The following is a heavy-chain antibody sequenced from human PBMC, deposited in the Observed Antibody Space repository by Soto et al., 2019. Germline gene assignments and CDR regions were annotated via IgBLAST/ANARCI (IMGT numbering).Heavy chain of an antibody. D-gene: IGHD3-16*01. CDR1: GYTLTDYY. Sequence: QVQLVQSGAEVKKPGASVKVSCKASGYTLTDYYLHWVRQAPGQGLEWLGWINPNTGATNSAHKFQGRVTMTRDTSINPAYMEVRNLRSADTAVYFCGRDPIGGGAPYYIDYWGQGTLVTVSS. CDR3: GRDPIGGGAPYYIDY. CDR2: INPNTGAT. V-gene: IGHV1-2*02. J-gene: IGHJ4*02.